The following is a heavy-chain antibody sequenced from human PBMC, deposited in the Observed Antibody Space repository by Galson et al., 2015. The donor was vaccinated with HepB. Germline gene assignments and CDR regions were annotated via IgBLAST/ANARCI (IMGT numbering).Heavy chain of an antibody. CDR3: AREVEYYDSSGYLNDAFDI. CDR1: GFTFSSYS. V-gene: IGHV3-21*01. CDR2: ISSSSSYI. D-gene: IGHD3-22*01. Sequence: SLRLSCAASGFTFSSYSMNWVRQAPGKGLEWVSSISSSSSYIYYADSVKGRFTISRDNAKNSLYLQMNSLRAEDTAVYYCAREVEYYDSSGYLNDAFDIWGQGAIVTVSS. J-gene: IGHJ3*02.